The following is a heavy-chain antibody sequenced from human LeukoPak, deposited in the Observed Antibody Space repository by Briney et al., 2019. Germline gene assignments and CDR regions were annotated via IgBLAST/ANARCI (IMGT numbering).Heavy chain of an antibody. J-gene: IGHJ6*02. CDR2: ISGSGGST. V-gene: IGHV3-23*01. CDR3: AKSTSSSSAAYYYYGMDV. CDR1: GFTFSSYA. D-gene: IGHD6-6*01. Sequence: GGSLRLSCAASGFTFSSYAMSWVRQPPGKGLEWVSAISGSGGSTNYADSVKGRFTISRDNSKNTLYLQMNSLRAEDTAVYYCAKSTSSSSAAYYYYGMDVWGQGTTITVSS.